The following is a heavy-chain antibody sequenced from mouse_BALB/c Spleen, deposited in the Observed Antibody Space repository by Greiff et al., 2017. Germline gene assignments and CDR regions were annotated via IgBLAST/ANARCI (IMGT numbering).Heavy chain of an antibody. CDR3: ARDREGYFDY. V-gene: IGHV5-4*02. Sequence: EVQGVESGGGLVKPGGSLKLSCAASGFTFSDYYMYWVRQTPEKRLEWVATISDGGSYTYYPDSVKGRFTISRDNAKNNLYLQMSSLKSEDTAMYYCARDREGYFDYWGQGTTLTVSS. CDR2: ISDGGSYT. D-gene: IGHD3-3*01. CDR1: GFTFSDYY. J-gene: IGHJ2*01.